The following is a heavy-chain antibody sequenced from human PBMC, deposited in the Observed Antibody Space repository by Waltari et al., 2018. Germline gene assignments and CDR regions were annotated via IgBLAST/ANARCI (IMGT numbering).Heavy chain of an antibody. CDR3: AKGPPALIAAANYYGMDV. Sequence: EVQLVESGGVVVQPGGSLRLSCAASGFTFDDYAMQWVRQAPGKGLEWVSLISWDGGSTYYADSVKGRFTISRDNSKNSLYLQMNSLRAEDTALYYCAKGPPALIAAANYYGMDVWGQGTTVTVSS. CDR1: GFTFDDYA. D-gene: IGHD6-13*01. V-gene: IGHV3-43D*04. CDR2: ISWDGGST. J-gene: IGHJ6*02.